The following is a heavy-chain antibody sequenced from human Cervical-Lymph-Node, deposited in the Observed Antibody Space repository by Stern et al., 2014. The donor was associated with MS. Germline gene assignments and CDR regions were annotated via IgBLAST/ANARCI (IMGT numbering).Heavy chain of an antibody. CDR2: VSSEGSNK. CDR1: GFNFSHYA. V-gene: IGHV3-30-3*01. Sequence: VQLEESGGGVVQPGRSLRLSCAVSGFNFSHYAMHWVRQAPGKGLEWVAVVSSEGSNKYYADSVKGRITISRDNSKNNVYLQMNSLRDDDTAMYYCATQIWFDYWGQGTLVTVSS. J-gene: IGHJ4*02. CDR3: ATQIWFDY. D-gene: IGHD3-16*01.